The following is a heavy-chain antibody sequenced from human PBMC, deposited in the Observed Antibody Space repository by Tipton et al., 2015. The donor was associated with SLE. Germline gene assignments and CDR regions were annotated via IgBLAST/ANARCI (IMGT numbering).Heavy chain of an antibody. CDR3: ARGGYYDSSGYSIPSWFDP. CDR2: IYHSGST. Sequence: TLSLTCAVSGYSISSGYYWGWIRQPPGKGLEWIGSIYHSGSTYYNPSLRSRVTISVDTSKNQFSLKLSSVTAADTAVYYCARGGYYDSSGYSIPSWFDPWGQGTLVTVSS. D-gene: IGHD3-22*01. J-gene: IGHJ5*02. CDR1: GYSISSGYY. V-gene: IGHV4-38-2*01.